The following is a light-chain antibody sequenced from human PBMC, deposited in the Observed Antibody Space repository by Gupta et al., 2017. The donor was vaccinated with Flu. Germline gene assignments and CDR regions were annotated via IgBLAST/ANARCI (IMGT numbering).Light chain of an antibody. CDR1: ETIREA. Sequence: EIVLTPSPATLSAAPGERVTLSCKSNETIREALGWHQQRPGQVPRLLIFDASNRAPGVPDRFTGSGSGTDFTLTISSLEPEDFAVYYCQQRSNWPLTFGGGTKVEIK. J-gene: IGKJ4*01. CDR2: DAS. V-gene: IGKV3-11*01. CDR3: QQRSNWPLT.